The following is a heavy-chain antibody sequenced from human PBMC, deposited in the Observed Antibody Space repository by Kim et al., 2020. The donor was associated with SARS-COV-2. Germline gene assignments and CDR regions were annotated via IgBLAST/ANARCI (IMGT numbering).Heavy chain of an antibody. V-gene: IGHV4-39*01. CDR1: GVSITSTNYY. D-gene: IGHD3-16*01. Sequence: SETLSLTCTVSGVSITSTNYYWAWIRQPPGKGLEWIGSMYYSGTTYYNPSLKSRVTISVDTSKNQFSLQLNSVTAADAAVYYCASAFDDHLPDYWGQGTLVTVSS. CDR2: MYYSGTT. CDR3: ASAFDDHLPDY. J-gene: IGHJ4*02.